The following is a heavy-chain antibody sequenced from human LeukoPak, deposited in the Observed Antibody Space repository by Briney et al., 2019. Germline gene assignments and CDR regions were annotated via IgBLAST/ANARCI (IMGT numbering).Heavy chain of an antibody. V-gene: IGHV4-34*01. J-gene: IGHJ6*03. D-gene: IGHD3-16*02. CDR1: GGSFSGYY. CDR2: INHSGST. CDR3: ASLFNVRYYYYYMDV. Sequence: SETLSLTCAVYGGSFSGYYWSWIRQPPGKGLEWIGEINHSGSTNYNPSLRSRVTISVDTSKNQFSLKLSSVTAADTAVYYCASLFNVRYYYYYMDVWGKGTTVTVSS.